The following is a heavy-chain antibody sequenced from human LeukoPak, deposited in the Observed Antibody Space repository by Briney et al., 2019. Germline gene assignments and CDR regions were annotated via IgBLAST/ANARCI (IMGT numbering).Heavy chain of an antibody. CDR2: IYSGVNT. CDR1: GFTFRSHA. Sequence: GGSLRLSCAASGFTFRSHAMSWVRQAPGKGLECVSLIYSGVNTYYADSVKGRFTISRDNSKNTVHLQMKSLRAEDTAVYYCARGGFDILSGSYDAFDVWGQGTMVTVSS. V-gene: IGHV3-53*01. J-gene: IGHJ3*01. D-gene: IGHD3-9*01. CDR3: ARGGFDILSGSYDAFDV.